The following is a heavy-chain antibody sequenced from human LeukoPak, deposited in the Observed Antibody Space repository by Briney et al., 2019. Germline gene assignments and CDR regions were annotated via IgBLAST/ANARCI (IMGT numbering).Heavy chain of an antibody. Sequence: GGSLRLSCAASGFTFSSYSMNWVRQAPGKGLEWVSYISSSSSTIHYADSVKGRFTISRDNSKNTLYLQMNSLRAEDTAVYYCAKSLVLLWFGELYYMDVWGKGTTVTISS. CDR1: GFTFSSYS. J-gene: IGHJ6*03. D-gene: IGHD3-10*01. CDR2: ISSSSSTI. CDR3: AKSLVLLWFGELYYMDV. V-gene: IGHV3-48*01.